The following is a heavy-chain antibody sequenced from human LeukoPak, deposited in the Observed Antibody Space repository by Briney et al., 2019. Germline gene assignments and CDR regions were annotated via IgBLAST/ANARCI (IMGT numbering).Heavy chain of an antibody. CDR3: ARDDNIPGIDFDC. Sequence: ASVKVCCKASGYTFTSHGINWVRQAPGQGLEWMGWINAYNGYTNYAQNLQGRVTMTTDTSTNTAYMELRSLRSDDTAVYYCARDDNIPGIDFDCWGQETLVTVSS. CDR2: INAYNGYT. D-gene: IGHD2-21*01. CDR1: GYTFTSHG. V-gene: IGHV1-18*01. J-gene: IGHJ4*02.